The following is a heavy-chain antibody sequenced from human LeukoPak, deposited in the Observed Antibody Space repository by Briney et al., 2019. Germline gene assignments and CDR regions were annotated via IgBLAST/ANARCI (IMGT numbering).Heavy chain of an antibody. CDR3: TRDLMGATGWFDP. V-gene: IGHV4-39*02. CDR1: GGSISSSSYY. J-gene: IGHJ5*02. Sequence: PSETLSLTCTVSGGSISSSSYYWGWIRQPPGKGLEWIGSIYYSGSTYYNPSLKSRVTISVDTSKNQFSLKLSSVTAADTAVYYCTRDLMGATGWFDPWGQGTLVTVSS. CDR2: IYYSGST. D-gene: IGHD1-26*01.